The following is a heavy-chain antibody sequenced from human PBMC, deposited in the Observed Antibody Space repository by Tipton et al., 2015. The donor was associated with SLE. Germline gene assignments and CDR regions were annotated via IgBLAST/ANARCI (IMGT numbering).Heavy chain of an antibody. J-gene: IGHJ4*02. CDR2: IFYSGIT. CDR1: GASTRTGGFY. Sequence: TLSLTCTVSGASTRTGGFYWLWVRQPPGKGLEWIGRIFYSGITYYSPSLKSRVTISIHTSKNQFSLNLSSVTAADTAVYYCARSGFYSDFDSWGQGTRVTVSS. CDR3: ARSGFYSDFDS. V-gene: IGHV4-39*01. D-gene: IGHD3-22*01.